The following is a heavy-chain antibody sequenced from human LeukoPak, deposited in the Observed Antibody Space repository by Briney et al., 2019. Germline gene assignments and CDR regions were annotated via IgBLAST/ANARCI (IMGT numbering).Heavy chain of an antibody. CDR1: GCSFTSYW. D-gene: IGHD6-13*01. V-gene: IGHV5-51*01. Sequence: GESLKISCKGSGCSFTSYWIGWVRQMPGKGLEWMGTIYPGDSDTRYSPSFQGQVTISADKSISTAYLQWSSLKASDTAMYYCAGLDSWYVSSLSFDYWGQGTLVTVSS. CDR2: IYPGDSDT. CDR3: AGLDSWYVSSLSFDY. J-gene: IGHJ4*02.